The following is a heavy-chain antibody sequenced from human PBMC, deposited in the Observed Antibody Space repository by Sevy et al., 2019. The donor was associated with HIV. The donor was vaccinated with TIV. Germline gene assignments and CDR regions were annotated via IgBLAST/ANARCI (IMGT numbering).Heavy chain of an antibody. V-gene: IGHV3-23*01. D-gene: IGHD6-19*01. CDR1: GFTFSSYA. CDR2: ISGSGGST. Sequence: GGSLRLSCAASGFTFSSYAMSWVRQAPGKGLEWVSAISGSGGSTYYADSVKGRFTISRDNSKNTLYLQMNSLRAEDTVVYYCAKGSNRVAGPLIYYYYYYMDVWGKGTTVTVSS. CDR3: AKGSNRVAGPLIYYYYYYMDV. J-gene: IGHJ6*03.